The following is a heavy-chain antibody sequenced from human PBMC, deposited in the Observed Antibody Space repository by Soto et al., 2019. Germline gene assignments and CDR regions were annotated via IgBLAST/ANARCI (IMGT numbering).Heavy chain of an antibody. Sequence: ASVKVSCKASGYTFTGYYMHWVRQAPGQGLEWMGWINPNSGGTNYAQKFQGWVTMTRDTSISTAYMELSRLRSDDTAVYYCARDGERGVDFWSGYYYYYYGMDVWGQGTTVTVSS. CDR3: ARDGERGVDFWSGYYYYYYGMDV. CDR1: GYTFTGYY. J-gene: IGHJ6*02. CDR2: INPNSGGT. D-gene: IGHD3-3*01. V-gene: IGHV1-2*04.